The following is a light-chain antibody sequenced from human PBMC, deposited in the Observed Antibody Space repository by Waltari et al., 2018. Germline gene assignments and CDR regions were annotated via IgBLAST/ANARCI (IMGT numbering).Light chain of an antibody. CDR2: GAS. Sequence: EIVMPQSPATLSVSPGERATLSCRASQSVSSNLGWYQQKPGQAPRLLIYGASTRATGIPARFSGSGSGTEFTLTISSLQSEDFAVYYCQQYDNWPPYTFGQGTKLEIK. V-gene: IGKV3-15*01. CDR3: QQYDNWPPYT. J-gene: IGKJ2*01. CDR1: QSVSSN.